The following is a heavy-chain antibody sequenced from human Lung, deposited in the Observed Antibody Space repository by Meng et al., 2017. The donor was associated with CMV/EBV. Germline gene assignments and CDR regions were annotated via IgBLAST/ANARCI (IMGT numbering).Heavy chain of an antibody. D-gene: IGHD2-15*01. CDR2: MNPNSGNT. CDR3: ARTRIEVEPDGRKIKYYNYGMDV. V-gene: IGHV1-8*01. CDR1: GYTFTTYD. Sequence: ASVKVSXKASGYTFTTYDVNWVRQATGQGLEWMGWMNPNSGNTGYAQKFQGRVTLTRVTSISTAYMELSSLTSDDTAVYYCARTRIEVEPDGRKIKYYNYGMDVWGQGXTVTASS. J-gene: IGHJ6*02.